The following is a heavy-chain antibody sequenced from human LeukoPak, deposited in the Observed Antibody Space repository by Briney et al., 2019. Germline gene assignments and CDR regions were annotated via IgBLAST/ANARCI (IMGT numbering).Heavy chain of an antibody. Sequence: SGGSLRLSCAASGFAFNFYAMTWVRQAPRKRLQWVSTINASGGNTYYADSVKGRCTISRDNSKNTLYLQMNSLSAEDTAVYYCASRGSSKFFDLWGRGTLVTVSS. V-gene: IGHV3-23*01. J-gene: IGHJ2*01. CDR2: INASGGNT. D-gene: IGHD1-26*01. CDR3: ASRGSSKFFDL. CDR1: GFAFNFYA.